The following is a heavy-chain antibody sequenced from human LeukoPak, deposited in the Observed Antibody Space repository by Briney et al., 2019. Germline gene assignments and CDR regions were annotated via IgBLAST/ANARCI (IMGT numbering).Heavy chain of an antibody. Sequence: SETLSLTCTVSGGSIFSYYWIWLPQSPGKGLEWLGYNYSNGITNYSPSLRSRGTISIATSKNQFSLRLASVTAADTAMYYCARRAYFDSSGYSPTSGYFDLWGRGTLVTVSS. CDR3: ARRAYFDSSGYSPTSGYFDL. CDR2: NYSNGIT. D-gene: IGHD3-22*01. CDR1: GGSIFSYY. J-gene: IGHJ2*01. V-gene: IGHV4-4*08.